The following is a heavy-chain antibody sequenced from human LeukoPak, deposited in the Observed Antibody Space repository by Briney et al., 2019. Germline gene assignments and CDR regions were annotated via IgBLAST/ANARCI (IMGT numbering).Heavy chain of an antibody. CDR1: GITLSGYD. D-gene: IGHD3-10*01. V-gene: IGHV3-13*04. CDR3: VRGIGNYYDSGASDC. CDR2: IGTAGDT. J-gene: IGHJ4*02. Sequence: GGSLRLSCAASGITLSGYDMHWVRQSTGKGLEWVSGIGTAGDTYYAGSVKGRFTISREDAKKSLYLQMNSLRAGDTAVYYCVRGIGNYYDSGASDCWGQGTRVTVAP.